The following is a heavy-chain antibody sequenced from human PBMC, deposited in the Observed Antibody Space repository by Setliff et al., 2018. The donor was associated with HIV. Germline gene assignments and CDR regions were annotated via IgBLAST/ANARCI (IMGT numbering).Heavy chain of an antibody. V-gene: IGHV4-38-2*01. J-gene: IGHJ3*02. CDR2: IYTSGST. D-gene: IGHD6-13*01. CDR1: GFSISSGYY. Sequence: PSETLSLTCAVSGFSISSGYYWGWIRQPPGKGLEWIGHIYTSGSTNYNPSLKSRVTISVDTSKNQFSLKLSSVTAADTAVYYCAKVPYSSSWLGDAFDIWGQGTMVTVSS. CDR3: AKVPYSSSWLGDAFDI.